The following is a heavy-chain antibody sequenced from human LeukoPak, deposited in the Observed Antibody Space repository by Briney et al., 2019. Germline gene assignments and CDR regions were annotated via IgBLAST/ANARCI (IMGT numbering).Heavy chain of an antibody. D-gene: IGHD1-14*01. CDR1: GGSISSYY. CDR2: IKQDGSKK. CDR3: ARRYFDY. J-gene: IGHJ4*02. V-gene: IGHV3-7*03. Sequence: ETLSLTCTVSGGSISSYYWSWIRQPPGKGLEWVANIKQDGSKKYYVDSVKGRFTISRNNAKNSLFLQMNSLRPEDTAIYYCARRYFDYWGQGTLVTVSS.